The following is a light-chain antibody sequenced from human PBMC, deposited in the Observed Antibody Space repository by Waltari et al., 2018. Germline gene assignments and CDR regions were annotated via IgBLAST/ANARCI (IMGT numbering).Light chain of an antibody. Sequence: EIVLTQSPGTLSLSPGERASLSCRASQSVGRTLAWYQQKPGQAPRLLIYGASNRATGSPDRFSGCGCGTDFSLTISRLEPEDFSVYYCQHYVRLPVTFGQGTRVEI. J-gene: IGKJ1*01. CDR3: QHYVRLPVT. CDR2: GAS. V-gene: IGKV3-20*01. CDR1: QSVGRT.